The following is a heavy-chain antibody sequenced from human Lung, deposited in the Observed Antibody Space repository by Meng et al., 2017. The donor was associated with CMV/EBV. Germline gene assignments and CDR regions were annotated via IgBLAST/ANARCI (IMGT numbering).Heavy chain of an antibody. CDR3: AGEQGAF. J-gene: IGHJ4*02. D-gene: IGHD3-16*01. V-gene: IGHV4-34*01. CDR2: INHSGST. CDR1: GGSFSGYY. Sequence: SXTLSLTCAVYGGSFSGYYWSWIRQPPGKGLEWIGEINHSGSTNYNPSLKSRVTISVDTSKNQFSLKLSSVTAADTAVYYCAGEQGAFWGQGTLVTVSS.